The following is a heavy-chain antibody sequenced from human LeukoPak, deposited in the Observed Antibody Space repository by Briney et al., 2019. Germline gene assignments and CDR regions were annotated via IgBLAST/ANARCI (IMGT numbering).Heavy chain of an antibody. CDR2: IKSRINGGTT. CDR1: GFSLNHAW. V-gene: IGHV3-15*01. J-gene: IGHJ6*03. D-gene: IGHD6-13*01. Sequence: PGGSLRPSCAASGFSLNHAWMSWVRQAPGKGLEWVGRIKSRINGGTTDHAAAVKGRFTISRDDSKTTLCLQMNSLKTQDTAVYYCTTISGVAAAGTRNYYYYMDVWGRGTTVTVSS. CDR3: TTISGVAAAGTRNYYYYMDV.